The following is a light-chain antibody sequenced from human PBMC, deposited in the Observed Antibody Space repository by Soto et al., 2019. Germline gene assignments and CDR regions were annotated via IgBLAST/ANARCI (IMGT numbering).Light chain of an antibody. CDR2: GAS. J-gene: IGKJ4*01. CDR1: QRGVSSY. V-gene: IGKV3-20*01. Sequence: DSVLSHSPGTLSFFPGERANLYSSAIQRGVSSYLAWYQQKPGQAPRLLIYGASSRATGIPDRFSGSGSGTDFTLTISRLESEDFAVYYCQQYSRSPSLTFGGGTKVDI. CDR3: QQYSRSPSLT.